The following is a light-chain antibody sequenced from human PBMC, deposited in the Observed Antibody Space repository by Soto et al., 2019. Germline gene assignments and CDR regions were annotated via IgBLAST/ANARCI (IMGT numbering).Light chain of an antibody. CDR1: QGISNY. V-gene: IGKV1-27*01. CDR3: LKYTYVPA. J-gene: IGKJ4*01. Sequence: DIQMTQSPSSLSASVGDRVTITCRASQGISNYLAWYQQIPGKVPKLLISAASTLQSGVPSRFSGSGSGTHFTLTISSLQPEDVATYYCLKYTYVPAFGGGTKVQIK. CDR2: AAS.